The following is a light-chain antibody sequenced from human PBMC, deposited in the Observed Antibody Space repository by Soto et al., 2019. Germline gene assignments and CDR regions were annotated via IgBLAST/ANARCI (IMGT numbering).Light chain of an antibody. V-gene: IGKV1-5*03. Sequence: DIQMTQSPSSLSASVGDRFTITCQASQDISNYLNWYQQKPGKAPKLLIYKASTLESGVPSNFSGSGSGTEFTLTINSLQPEDFATYYCQQYNSYPWTFGQGTKVDIK. J-gene: IGKJ1*01. CDR1: QDISNY. CDR2: KAS. CDR3: QQYNSYPWT.